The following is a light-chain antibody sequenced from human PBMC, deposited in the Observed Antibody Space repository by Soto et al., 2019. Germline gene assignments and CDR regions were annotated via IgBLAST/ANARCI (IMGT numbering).Light chain of an antibody. Sequence: DIVMTQSPDSLAVSLGERATINCKSSQSIFYSTNNKNYLAWYQQKPGQPPKLLIYWATTRESGVPDRLSGSGSGTDFTLTISSLQAEDVAIYYCQQYYSTPLTFAGGTKVEIK. CDR1: QSIFYSTNNKNY. V-gene: IGKV4-1*01. CDR2: WAT. J-gene: IGKJ4*01. CDR3: QQYYSTPLT.